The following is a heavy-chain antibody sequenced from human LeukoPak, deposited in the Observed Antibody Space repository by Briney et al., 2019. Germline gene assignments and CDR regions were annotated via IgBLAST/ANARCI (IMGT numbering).Heavy chain of an antibody. D-gene: IGHD2-21*02. J-gene: IGHJ1*01. CDR1: GFSFNSYL. CDR3: AKATGEGLAYCGDDCIEYFQH. Sequence: GGSLRLSCAASGFSFNSYLMSWVRQAPGKGLEWVSGIRGSGGNTYYAGSVKGRFAVSRDNSKNTLYLQMNSLRAEDAALYYCAKATGEGLAYCGDDCIEYFQHWGQGTLVTVSS. V-gene: IGHV3-23*01. CDR2: IRGSGGNT.